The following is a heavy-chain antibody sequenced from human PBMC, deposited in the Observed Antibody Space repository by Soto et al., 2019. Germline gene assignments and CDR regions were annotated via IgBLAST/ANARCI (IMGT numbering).Heavy chain of an antibody. CDR3: AKRRDGNPDDWFDP. CDR1: GYSFSNYW. D-gene: IGHD2-15*01. CDR2: IYPGDSET. Sequence: EVQLVQSGAEVKKPGESLKISCKGSGYSFSNYWIVWVRQMPGKGLEWMGIIYPGDSETKYSPSFQGQVTISADKSINTAYLQWISLKASDTAMYYCAKRRDGNPDDWFDPWGQGTLVTVSS. V-gene: IGHV5-51*03. J-gene: IGHJ5*02.